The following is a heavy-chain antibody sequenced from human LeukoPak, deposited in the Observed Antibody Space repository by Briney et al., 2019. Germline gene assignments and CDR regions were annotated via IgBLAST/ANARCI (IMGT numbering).Heavy chain of an antibody. CDR3: ARYSGYDYGGLDY. V-gene: IGHV1-69*05. CDR1: GGTFSSYA. CDR2: IIPIFGTA. Sequence: SVKVSCKASGGTFSSYAISWVRQAPGQGLEWIGGIIPIFGTANYAQKFQGRVTITTDESTSTAYMELSSLRSEDTAVYYCARYSGYDYGGLDYWGQGTLVTVSS. D-gene: IGHD5-12*01. J-gene: IGHJ4*02.